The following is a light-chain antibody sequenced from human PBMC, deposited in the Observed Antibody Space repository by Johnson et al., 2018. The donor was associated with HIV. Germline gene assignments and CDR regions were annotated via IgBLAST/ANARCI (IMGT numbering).Light chain of an antibody. V-gene: IGLV1-51*01. CDR3: GTWDSSLSAGVNV. J-gene: IGLJ1*01. Sequence: QLVLTQPPSVSAAPGQKVTISCSGSSSNIGNNYVSWYQQLPGTAPKLLIYDNNKRPSGIPDRFSGSKSGTSATLGITGLQTGDEADYYCGTWDSSLSAGVNVFGTGTKVTVL. CDR2: DNN. CDR1: SSNIGNNY.